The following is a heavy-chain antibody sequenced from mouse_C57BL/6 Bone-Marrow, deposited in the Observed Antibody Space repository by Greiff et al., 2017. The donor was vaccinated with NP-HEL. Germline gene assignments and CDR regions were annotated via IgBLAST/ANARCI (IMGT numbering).Heavy chain of an antibody. J-gene: IGHJ4*01. Sequence: EVKLVESGGDLVKPGGSLKLSCAASGFTFSSYGMSWVRQTPDKRLEWVATISSGGSYTYYPDSVKGPFTISRDNAKNTLYLQMSSLKSEDTAMYYCARGAFYAMDYWGQGTSVTVSS. CDR1: GFTFSSYG. CDR3: ARGAFYAMDY. V-gene: IGHV5-6*02. CDR2: ISSGGSYT.